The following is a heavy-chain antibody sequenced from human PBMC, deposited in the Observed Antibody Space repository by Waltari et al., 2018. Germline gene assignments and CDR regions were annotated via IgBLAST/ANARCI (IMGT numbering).Heavy chain of an antibody. Sequence: QVQLQESGPGLVKPSETLSLTCTVSGGSISSYYWSWIRQPAGKGLEWIGRIYTSGSTNYTPSLKSRVTMAVDTSKNQFSLKRSSVTAADTTVYYCARDYGYYYDSSGYYYWYFDLWGRGTLVTVSS. CDR2: IYTSGST. J-gene: IGHJ2*01. CDR3: ARDYGYYYDSSGYYYWYFDL. CDR1: GGSISSYY. V-gene: IGHV4-4*07. D-gene: IGHD3-22*01.